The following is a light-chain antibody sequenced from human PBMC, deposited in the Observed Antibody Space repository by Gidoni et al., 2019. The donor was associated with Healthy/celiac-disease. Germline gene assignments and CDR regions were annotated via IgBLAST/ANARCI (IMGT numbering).Light chain of an antibody. Sequence: NFMLTQPHSVSESPGKTVTISCTGSSVSIASNYVQWYQQLPGSAPTTVIYEDNQKPSGVPDRFSGSIDSSSNSVSLTISGLKTEDEADYYCQSYDSSNRVFGGGTKLTVL. CDR1: SVSIASNY. CDR3: QSYDSSNRV. J-gene: IGLJ2*01. V-gene: IGLV6-57*02. CDR2: EDN.